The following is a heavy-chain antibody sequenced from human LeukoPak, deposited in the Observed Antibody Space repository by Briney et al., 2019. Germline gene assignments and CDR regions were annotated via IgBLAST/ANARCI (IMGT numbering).Heavy chain of an antibody. V-gene: IGHV3-23*01. Sequence: PGGSLRLSCAASGFTFSSYAMSWVRQAPGKGLEWVPAISGSGGSTYYADSVKGRFTISRDNSKNTLYLQMNSQRAEDTAVYYCAKDMADYYDSSGYQFDYWGQGTLVTVSS. CDR1: GFTFSSYA. CDR3: AKDMADYYDSSGYQFDY. D-gene: IGHD3-22*01. J-gene: IGHJ4*02. CDR2: ISGSGGST.